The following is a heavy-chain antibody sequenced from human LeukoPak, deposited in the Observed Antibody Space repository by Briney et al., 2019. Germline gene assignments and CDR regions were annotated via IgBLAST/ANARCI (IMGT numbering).Heavy chain of an antibody. V-gene: IGHV4-39*01. J-gene: IGHJ6*02. CDR2: VLYSGTT. CDR1: GGSISSDYY. D-gene: IGHD2-15*01. Sequence: SETLSLTCIVSGGSISSDYYWAWIRQPPGKGLEWIGTVLYSGTTYYSPSLQGRLTISVDTSNNQLSLRLSSVTAADTAVYYCARVGCTGGSCLAYNYYAMDVWGQGTTVTVSS. CDR3: ARVGCTGGSCLAYNYYAMDV.